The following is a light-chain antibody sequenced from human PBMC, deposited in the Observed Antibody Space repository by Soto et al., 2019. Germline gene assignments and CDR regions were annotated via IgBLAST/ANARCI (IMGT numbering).Light chain of an antibody. Sequence: DIQMTQSPSSVSASVGDRVTFTCRASQDIDNYLAWYQQKPGKAPKLLIYLASSLQTGVPSRFSGSGSGTDFTLTISSLQPEDFATYFCLQGSDFPLTFGQGTKVDIK. CDR3: LQGSDFPLT. V-gene: IGKV1D-12*01. CDR1: QDIDNY. CDR2: LAS. J-gene: IGKJ1*01.